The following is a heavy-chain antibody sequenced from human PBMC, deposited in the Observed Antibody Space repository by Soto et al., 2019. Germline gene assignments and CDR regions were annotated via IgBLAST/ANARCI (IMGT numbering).Heavy chain of an antibody. D-gene: IGHD3-10*01. Sequence: QVQLVQSGAEVKKPGSSVNVCCKASGGTSNNNANSWVRQAPGQGLEWMGGIVPVFGTANYAQKFRGRVRITADDSTRTLNMELSSLRSDDTAVYYCATLQGSGTYYDDDYWGQGTLVTVSS. CDR2: IVPVFGTA. CDR3: ATLQGSGTYYDDDY. J-gene: IGHJ4*02. V-gene: IGHV1-69*01. CDR1: GGTSNNNA.